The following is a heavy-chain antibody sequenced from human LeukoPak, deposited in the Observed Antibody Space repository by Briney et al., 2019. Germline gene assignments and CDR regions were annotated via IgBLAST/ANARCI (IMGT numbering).Heavy chain of an antibody. CDR3: ARDRSNSDF. CDR1: GYKFKTFG. Sequence: ASVKVSCKTSGYKFKTFGISWVQQAPGQGLEWMGWIRADKGKTDYAQKFQDRVTLTIDTSTSTAYMELRSLTSDDTATYYCARDRSNSDFWGQGTLVTVS. D-gene: IGHD4-11*01. J-gene: IGHJ4*02. V-gene: IGHV1-18*01. CDR2: IRADKGKT.